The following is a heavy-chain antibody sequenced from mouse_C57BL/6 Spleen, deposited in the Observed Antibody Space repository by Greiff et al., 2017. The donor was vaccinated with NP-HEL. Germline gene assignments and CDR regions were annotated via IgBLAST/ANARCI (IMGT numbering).Heavy chain of an antibody. CDR2: IYPGDGDT. CDR1: GYAFSSSW. D-gene: IGHD2-12*01. Sequence: VQLQQSGPELVKPGASVKISCKASGYAFSSSWMNWVKQRPGKGLEWIGRIYPGDGDTNYNRKFKGKATLTADKSSSTAYMQLSSLTSEDSAVYFCARAPYDNRRGFAYWGQGTLVTVSA. J-gene: IGHJ3*01. CDR3: ARAPYDNRRGFAY. V-gene: IGHV1-82*01.